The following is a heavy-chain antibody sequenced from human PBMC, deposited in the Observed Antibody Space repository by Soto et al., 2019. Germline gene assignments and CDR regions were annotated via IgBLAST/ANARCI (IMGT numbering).Heavy chain of an antibody. CDR1: GGSITSGGYY. Sequence: TSEILSLTCTVSGGSITSGGYYWSWIRQHPGKGLEWIGYIYYSGSTYYNPSLKSRVTISVDTSKNQFSLKLSSVTAADTAVYYCARVGYCSSTTCSTEFDPWGQGTLVTVSS. D-gene: IGHD2-2*01. CDR3: ARVGYCSSTTCSTEFDP. CDR2: IYYSGST. V-gene: IGHV4-31*03. J-gene: IGHJ5*02.